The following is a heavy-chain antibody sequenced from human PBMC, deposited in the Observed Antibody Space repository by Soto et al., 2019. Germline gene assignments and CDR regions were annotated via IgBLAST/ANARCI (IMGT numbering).Heavy chain of an antibody. Sequence: QVQLQESGPGLVKPSQTLSLTCTVSGASISSGDYYWSWIRQPPGKGLEWIGYSHYSGSTFYNPSPKSRVTISVDTSKNQFSLKLSSVTATDTAVYFCAREMRYCTNGVCHSYGMDVWGQGTTVTVS. V-gene: IGHV4-30-4*01. D-gene: IGHD2-8*01. CDR2: SHYSGST. CDR1: GASISSGDYY. CDR3: AREMRYCTNGVCHSYGMDV. J-gene: IGHJ6*02.